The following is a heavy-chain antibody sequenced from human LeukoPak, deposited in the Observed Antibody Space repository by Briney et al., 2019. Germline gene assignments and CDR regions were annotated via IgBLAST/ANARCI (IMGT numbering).Heavy chain of an antibody. CDR2: INPNSGGT. CDR3: ARLAVAGTDGMDV. J-gene: IGHJ6*02. D-gene: IGHD6-19*01. Sequence: GASVKVSCKASGYTFTGYYMHWVRQAPGQGLEWMGWINPNSGGTNYAQKFQGWVTMTRDTSISTAYMELSRLRSDDTAVYYCARLAVAGTDGMDVWGQGTTVTVSS. CDR1: GYTFTGYY. V-gene: IGHV1-2*04.